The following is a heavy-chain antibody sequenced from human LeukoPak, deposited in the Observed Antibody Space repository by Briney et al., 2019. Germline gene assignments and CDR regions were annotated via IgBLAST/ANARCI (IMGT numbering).Heavy chain of an antibody. D-gene: IGHD3-22*01. Sequence: GASVKVSCKASGYTFTSYYMHWVRQAPGQGLEWMGIINPSGGSTSYAQKFQGRVTMTRDTSTSTVYMELSSLRSEDTAVYYCARDSILHQLNPADSSGYLGFDYWGQGTLVTVSS. V-gene: IGHV1-46*01. CDR2: INPSGGST. J-gene: IGHJ4*02. CDR1: GYTFTSYY. CDR3: ARDSILHQLNPADSSGYLGFDY.